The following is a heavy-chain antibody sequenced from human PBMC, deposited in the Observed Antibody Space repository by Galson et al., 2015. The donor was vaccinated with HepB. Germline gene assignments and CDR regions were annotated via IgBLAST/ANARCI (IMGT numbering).Heavy chain of an antibody. CDR3: ATVPNSSSWRVSYWYFDL. CDR1: GYTLTELS. V-gene: IGHV1-24*01. CDR2: FDPEDGET. J-gene: IGHJ2*01. Sequence: SVKVSCKVSGYTLTELSMHWVRQAPGKGLEWMGGFDPEDGETIYAQKFQGRVTMTEDTSTDTAYMELSSLRSEDTAVYYCATVPNSSSWRVSYWYFDLWGRGTLVTVSS. D-gene: IGHD6-13*01.